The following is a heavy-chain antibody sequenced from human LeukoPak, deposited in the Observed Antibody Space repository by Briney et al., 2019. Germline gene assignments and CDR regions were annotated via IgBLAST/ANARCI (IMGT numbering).Heavy chain of an antibody. Sequence: ASVKVSCKASGYTFTGYYMHWVRQAPGQGLEWMGWINLNSGGTNYAQKFQGRVTMTRDTSISTAYMELSRLRSDDTAVYYCARDGSTDAFDIWGQGTMVTVSS. J-gene: IGHJ3*02. V-gene: IGHV1-2*02. CDR2: INLNSGGT. CDR1: GYTFTGYY. D-gene: IGHD6-13*01. CDR3: ARDGSTDAFDI.